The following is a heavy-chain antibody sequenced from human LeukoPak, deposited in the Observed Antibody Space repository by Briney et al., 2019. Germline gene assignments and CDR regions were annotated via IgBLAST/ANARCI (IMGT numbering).Heavy chain of an antibody. J-gene: IGHJ4*02. CDR2: IYYSGST. CDR3: ARHVPLCLRSTLSYYFDY. D-gene: IGHD3-16*01. CDR1: GGSISSYY. V-gene: IGHV4-59*08. Sequence: SETLSLTCTVSGGSISSYYWSWIRQPPGKGLEWIGYIYYSGSTNYNPSLKSRVTISVDTSKNQFSLKLSSVTAADTAVYYCARHVPLCLRSTLSYYFDYWGQGTLVTVSS.